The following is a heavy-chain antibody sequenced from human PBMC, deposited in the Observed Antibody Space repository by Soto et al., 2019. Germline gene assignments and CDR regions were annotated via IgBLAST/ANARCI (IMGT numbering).Heavy chain of an antibody. CDR2: INAGNGNT. CDR1: GYTFTSYA. V-gene: IGHV1-3*01. J-gene: IGHJ5*02. CDR3: ARRIAAAGSGWFDP. Sequence: QVQLVQSGAEVKKPGASVKVSCKASGYTFTSYAMHWVRQAPGQRLEWMGWINAGNGNTKYSQKFQGRVTITRDTSASTAYMELSSLGSEDTAVYYCARRIAAAGSGWFDPWGQGTLVTVSS. D-gene: IGHD6-13*01.